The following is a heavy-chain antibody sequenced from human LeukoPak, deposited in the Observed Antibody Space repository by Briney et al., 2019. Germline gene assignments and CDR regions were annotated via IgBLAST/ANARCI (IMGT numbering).Heavy chain of an antibody. CDR1: GFMFHDYA. CDR2: ISGDGGST. V-gene: IGHV3-43*02. J-gene: IGHJ4*02. D-gene: IGHD2-2*01. Sequence: GGSLRLSCAAPGFMFHDYAIHWVRQAPGKGLEWVSLISGDGGSTFYADSVKGRFTISRDNSKNSLYLQMNSLRTEDTALYYCAKDPRRYCSSTSCSFDYWGQGTLVTVSS. CDR3: AKDPRRYCSSTSCSFDY.